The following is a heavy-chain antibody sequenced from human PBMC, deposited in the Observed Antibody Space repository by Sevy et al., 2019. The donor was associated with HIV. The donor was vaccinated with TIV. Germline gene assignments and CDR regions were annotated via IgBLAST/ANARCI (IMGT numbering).Heavy chain of an antibody. J-gene: IGHJ1*01. CDR3: AKDFIGYSSSAPGQY. CDR2: ISYDGSNK. D-gene: IGHD6-13*01. V-gene: IGHV3-30*18. CDR1: GFTFSSYG. Sequence: GGSLRLSCAASGFTFSSYGMHWVRQAPGKGLEWVAVISYDGSNKYYADSVKGRFTISRDNSKNTLYLQMNSLRAEDTAVYYCAKDFIGYSSSAPGQYWGQGTLVTVSS.